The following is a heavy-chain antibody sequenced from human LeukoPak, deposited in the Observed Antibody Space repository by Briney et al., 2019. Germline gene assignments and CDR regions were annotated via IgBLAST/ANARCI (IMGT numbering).Heavy chain of an antibody. V-gene: IGHV4-34*01. J-gene: IGHJ4*02. CDR3: ARTSPVPPTMVRVWYFDF. CDR1: GFSFSSYD. D-gene: IGHD3-10*01. CDR2: INHSGRT. Sequence: GSLRLSCTASGFSFSSYDINWVRQAPGKGLEWIGEINHSGRTKYNPSLKSRVTISVDTSKNQFSLKLSSVTAADTAMYFCARTSPVPPTMVRVWYFDFWGQGTLVTVSS.